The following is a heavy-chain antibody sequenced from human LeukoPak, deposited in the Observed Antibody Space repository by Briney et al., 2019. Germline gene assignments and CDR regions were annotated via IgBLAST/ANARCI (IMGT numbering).Heavy chain of an antibody. CDR1: GFTFSDYY. V-gene: IGHV3-11*04. Sequence: GGSLRLSCAASGFTFSDYYMSWIRQAPGKGLEWVSYISSSGSTIYYADSVKGRFTISRDNAKNSLYLQMNSLRAEDTAVYYCARRVTSVTNSGSYQSLDYWGQGTLVTVSS. CDR2: ISSSGSTI. CDR3: ARRVTSVTNSGSYQSLDY. D-gene: IGHD1-26*01. J-gene: IGHJ4*02.